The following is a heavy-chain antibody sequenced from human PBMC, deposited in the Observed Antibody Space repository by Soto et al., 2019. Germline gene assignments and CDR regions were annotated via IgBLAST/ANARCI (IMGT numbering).Heavy chain of an antibody. V-gene: IGHV3-15*01. J-gene: IGHJ6*02. Sequence: PGGSLRLSCAASGFTFSSYGMHWVRQAPGKGLEWVGRIKSKTDGGTTDYAAPVKGRFTISRDDSKNTLYLQMNSLKTEDTAVYYCTTDRDYNYYYGMDVWGQGTTVTVSS. CDR1: GFTFSSYG. CDR3: TTDRDYNYYYGMDV. CDR2: IKSKTDGGTT.